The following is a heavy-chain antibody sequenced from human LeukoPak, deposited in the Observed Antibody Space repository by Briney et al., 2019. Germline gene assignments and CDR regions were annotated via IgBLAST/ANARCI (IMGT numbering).Heavy chain of an antibody. CDR1: GFTFDDYA. Sequence: GRSLRLSCAASGFTFDDYAMHWVRQAPGKGLEWVSGINWNGGSTGYADSVKGRFTISRDNAKNSLYLQMNSLRAEDTALYYCARATHEYSSSPLPGGYYYYYMDVWGKGTTVTVSS. D-gene: IGHD6-6*01. V-gene: IGHV3-20*04. J-gene: IGHJ6*03. CDR2: INWNGGST. CDR3: ARATHEYSSSPLPGGYYYYYMDV.